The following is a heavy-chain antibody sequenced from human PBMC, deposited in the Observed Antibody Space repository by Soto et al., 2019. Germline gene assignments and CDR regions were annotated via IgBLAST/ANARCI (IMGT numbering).Heavy chain of an antibody. V-gene: IGHV3-23*01. CDR2: ISGSGGST. CDR3: AKVRERSGTATGYYFDY. Sequence: GGSLRLSCAASGFTFSSYAMSWVRQAPGKGLEWVSAISGSGGSTYYADSVKGRFTISRDNSKNTLYLQMNSLRAEDTAVYYCAKVRERSGTATGYYFDYWGQGTLVPVSS. J-gene: IGHJ4*02. D-gene: IGHD1-1*01. CDR1: GFTFSSYA.